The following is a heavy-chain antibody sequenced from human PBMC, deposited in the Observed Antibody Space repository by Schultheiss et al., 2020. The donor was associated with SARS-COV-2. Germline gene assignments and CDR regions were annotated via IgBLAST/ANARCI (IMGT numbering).Heavy chain of an antibody. V-gene: IGHV4-39*01. D-gene: IGHD3-16*01. Sequence: SETLSLTCAVYGGSISSGGYYWSWIRQHPGKGLEWIGSIYYSGSTYYNPSLKSRVTISVDTSKNQFSLKLSSVTAADTAVYYCARHAYGGEAVWGQGTTVTVSS. J-gene: IGHJ6*02. CDR2: IYYSGST. CDR3: ARHAYGGEAV. CDR1: GGSISSGGYY.